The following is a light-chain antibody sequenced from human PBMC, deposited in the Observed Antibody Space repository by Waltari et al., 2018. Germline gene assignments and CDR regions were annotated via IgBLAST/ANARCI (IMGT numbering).Light chain of an antibody. V-gene: IGKV3-15*01. J-gene: IGKJ2*01. CDR2: GVS. CDR3: QQYMNWPPGYT. CDR1: QNVSDN. Sequence: EILMTQSPVALSVSTGDRATLPRRASQNVSDNLAWYQQRPGQAPALLIYGVSIRAPGVPNRFSGGGSATQFTLTINSLQSSDSAVYYCQQYMNWPPGYTFGQGTKVEIK.